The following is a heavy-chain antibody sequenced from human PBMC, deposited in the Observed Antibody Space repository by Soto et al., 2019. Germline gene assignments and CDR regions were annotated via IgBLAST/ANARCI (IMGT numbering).Heavy chain of an antibody. Sequence: PVGSLRLSCAASGFIFSSYEVNWVRQAPGKGLEWVSYISSSGSTIYYADSVKGRFTISRDNAKNSLYLQMNSLRAEDTAVYYCARDHKGGYYYYGMDVWGQGTTVTVSS. CDR2: ISSSGSTI. CDR1: GFIFSSYE. V-gene: IGHV3-48*03. CDR3: ARDHKGGYYYYGMDV. J-gene: IGHJ6*02.